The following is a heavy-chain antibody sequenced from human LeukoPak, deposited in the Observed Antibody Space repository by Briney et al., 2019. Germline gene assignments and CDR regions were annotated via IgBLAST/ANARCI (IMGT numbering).Heavy chain of an antibody. D-gene: IGHD3-22*01. CDR2: IYYTRST. J-gene: IGHJ2*01. V-gene: IGHV4-39*01. CDR3: ARGVTMIVVVIHDWYFDL. CDR1: GGSISSSSYY. Sequence: SETLSLPCTVSGGSISSSSYYWGWIRQPPGKGLEWIGSIYYTRSTYYNPSLKSRVTISVDTSKNQFSLKLTSVTAADTAVYYCARGVTMIVVVIHDWYFDLWGRGTLVTVSS.